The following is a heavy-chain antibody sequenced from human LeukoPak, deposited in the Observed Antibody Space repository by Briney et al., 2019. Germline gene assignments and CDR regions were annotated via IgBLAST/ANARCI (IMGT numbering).Heavy chain of an antibody. V-gene: IGHV3-11*01. CDR2: ISSSGSTI. CDR3: ATWYYDSSPMDY. J-gene: IGHJ4*02. CDR1: GFTFSDYY. Sequence: GGSLRLSCAASGFTFSDYYMSWIRQAPGKGLEWVSYISSSGSTIYYADSVKGRFTTSRDNAKNSLYLQMNSLRAEDTAVYYCATWYYDSSPMDYWGQGTLVTVSS. D-gene: IGHD3-22*01.